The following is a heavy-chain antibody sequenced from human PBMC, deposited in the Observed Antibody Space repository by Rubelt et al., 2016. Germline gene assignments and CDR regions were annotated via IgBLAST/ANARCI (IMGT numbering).Heavy chain of an antibody. CDR2: ISYDGSNK. D-gene: IGHD4-11*01. J-gene: IGHJ6*02. Sequence: AMHWVRQAPGKGLEWVAVISYDGSNKYYADSVKGRFTISRDNSKNTLYLQMNSLRAEDTAVYYCARVPFPYSAGHGMDVWGQGTTVTVSS. V-gene: IGHV3-30*04. CDR1: A. CDR3: ARVPFPYSAGHGMDV.